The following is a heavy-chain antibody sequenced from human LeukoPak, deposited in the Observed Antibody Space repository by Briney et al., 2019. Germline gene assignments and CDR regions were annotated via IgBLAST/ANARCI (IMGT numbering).Heavy chain of an antibody. D-gene: IGHD3-10*01. CDR3: ARGRGITMVRGVRFDY. CDR1: GGSFSGYY. V-gene: IGHV4-34*01. CDR2: INHSGST. Sequence: SETLSLTCAVYGGSFSGYYWSWIRQPPGKGLEWIGEINHSGSTNYNPSLKRRVTISVDTSKNQFSLKLSSVAAADTAVYYCARGRGITMVRGVRFDYWGQGTLVTVSS. J-gene: IGHJ4*02.